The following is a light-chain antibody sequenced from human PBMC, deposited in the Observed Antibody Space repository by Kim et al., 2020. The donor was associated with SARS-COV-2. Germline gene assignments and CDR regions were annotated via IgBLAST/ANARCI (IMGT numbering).Light chain of an antibody. CDR3: QQYRSSSWT. J-gene: IGKJ1*01. CDR2: GAS. V-gene: IGKV3-20*01. CDR1: QSISSSN. Sequence: EIVLTQSPGTLSLSPGERATISCRASQSISSSNLAWYQQKPGQAPRLLIYGASSRATGIPDRFSGSGSGTDFTLTITRLEPEDFAVYFCQQYRSSSWTFGQGTKVDIK.